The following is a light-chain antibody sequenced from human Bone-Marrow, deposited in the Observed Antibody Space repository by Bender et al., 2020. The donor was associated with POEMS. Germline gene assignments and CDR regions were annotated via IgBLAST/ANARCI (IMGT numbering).Light chain of an antibody. CDR1: SSDVGAYNY. CDR2: DVS. CDR3: CSYRGSSAWV. Sequence: QSALTQPPSVSGSPGQSITISCTGTSSDVGAYNYVSWYQQHPGKAPRLMIYDVSNRPSGVSDRFSGSKSGNTASLTISGLQAEDEADYYCCSYRGSSAWVFGGGTKLTVL. V-gene: IGLV2-14*01. J-gene: IGLJ3*02.